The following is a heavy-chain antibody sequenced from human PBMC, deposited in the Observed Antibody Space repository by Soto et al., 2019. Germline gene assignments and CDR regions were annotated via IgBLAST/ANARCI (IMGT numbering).Heavy chain of an antibody. D-gene: IGHD6-6*01. CDR1: GCSICSYY. CDR2: IYYSGST. J-gene: IGHJ4*02. V-gene: IGHV4-59*08. Sequence: SETLSLTCTVSGCSICSYYWGWIRQPPGKGLEWIGYIYYSGSTNYNPSLKSRVTISVDTSKNQFSLKLSSVTAADTAVYYCARLEYSSSSHYFDYWGQGTLVTVSS. CDR3: ARLEYSSSSHYFDY.